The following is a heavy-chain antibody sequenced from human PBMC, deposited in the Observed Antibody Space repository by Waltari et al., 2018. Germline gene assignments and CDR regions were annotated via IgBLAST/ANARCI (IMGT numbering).Heavy chain of an antibody. CDR3: AKIAVAGYYFDY. D-gene: IGHD6-19*01. J-gene: IGHJ4*02. CDR1: GSPFSSYP. V-gene: IGHV3-23*03. Sequence: EVQLLESGGGLVQPGGSLSPPFPASGSPFSSYPMSWVRQAPGKGLEGVSVIYSGGSTYYADSVKGRFTISRDNSKNTLYLQMNSLRAEDTAVYYCAKIAVAGYYFDYWGQGTLVTVSS. CDR2: IYSGGST.